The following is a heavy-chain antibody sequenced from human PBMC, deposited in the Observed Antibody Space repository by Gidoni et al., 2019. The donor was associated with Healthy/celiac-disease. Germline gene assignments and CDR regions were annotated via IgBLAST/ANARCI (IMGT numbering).Heavy chain of an antibody. V-gene: IGHV4-59*01. CDR1: GGSISSYY. CDR2: IYYSGST. D-gene: IGHD1-1*01. J-gene: IGHJ6*02. CDR3: ARDRGGTGTWGYYYGMDV. Sequence: QVQLQESGPGLVKPSETLSLTCTVSGGSISSYYWSWIRQPPGKGLEWIGYIYYSGSTNYNPSLKSRVTISVDTSKNQFSLKLSSVTAADTAVYYCARDRGGTGTWGYYYGMDVWGQGTTVTVSS.